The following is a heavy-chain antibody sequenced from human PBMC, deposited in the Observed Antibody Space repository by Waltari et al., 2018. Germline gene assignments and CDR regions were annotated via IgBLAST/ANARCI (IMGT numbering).Heavy chain of an antibody. J-gene: IGHJ4*02. V-gene: IGHV3-7*04. CDR2: ISPDGSQN. Sequence: EVQLVESGGGLVQPGGSLILSCAASAFPFSNSWMAWVRQVPEKGLEWVANISPDGSQNQYVDSLQGRFTVSRDNSKNLLFLQMNGLRVEDTAIYYCMRPLRSVSADCWGQGTLVTVSS. CDR3: MRPLRSVSADC. CDR1: AFPFSNSW.